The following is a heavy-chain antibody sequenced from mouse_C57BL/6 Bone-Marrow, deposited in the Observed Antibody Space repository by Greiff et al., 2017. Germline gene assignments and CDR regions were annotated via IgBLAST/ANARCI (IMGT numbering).Heavy chain of an antibody. Sequence: QVQLQQPGTELVKPGASVKLSCKASGYTFTSYWMHWVKQRPGQGLEWIGNINPSNGGPNYNEKFKSKATLTVNKSSSTAYMQLSSLTSEDSAVYYCARAGILWLRRAWFAYWGQGTLVTVSA. D-gene: IGHD2-2*01. CDR2: INPSNGGP. CDR1: GYTFTSYW. CDR3: ARAGILWLRRAWFAY. J-gene: IGHJ3*01. V-gene: IGHV1-53*01.